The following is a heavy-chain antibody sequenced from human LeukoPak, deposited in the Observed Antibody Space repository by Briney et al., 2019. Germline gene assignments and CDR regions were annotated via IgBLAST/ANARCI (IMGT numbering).Heavy chain of an antibody. D-gene: IGHD5-12*01. CDR2: VYTSGTT. Sequence: SETLSLTCTVSGGSISGYFWTWIRQPAGKELEWIGRVYTSGTTYYNPSLESRVTISLDTFNNQFSLRVTSVTAADTAIYYCARGTEKTRISGYSSFDHWGQGSLVTVSS. CDR1: GGSISGYF. V-gene: IGHV4-4*07. J-gene: IGHJ4*02. CDR3: ARGTEKTRISGYSSFDH.